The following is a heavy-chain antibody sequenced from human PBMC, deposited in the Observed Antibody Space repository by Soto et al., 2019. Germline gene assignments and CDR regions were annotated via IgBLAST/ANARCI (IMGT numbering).Heavy chain of an antibody. V-gene: IGHV6-1*01. CDR2: TYYRSKWYN. CDR3: ARTSYDYIWGSYRQDAFDI. J-gene: IGHJ3*02. D-gene: IGHD3-16*02. CDR1: VDSVSSNSAA. Sequence: SQTLSLTCAISVDSVSSNSAAWNWIRQSPSRGLEWLGRTYYRSKWYNDYAVSVKSRITINPDTSKNQFSLQLNSVTPEDTAVYYCARTSYDYIWGSYRQDAFDIWGRGTMVTVS.